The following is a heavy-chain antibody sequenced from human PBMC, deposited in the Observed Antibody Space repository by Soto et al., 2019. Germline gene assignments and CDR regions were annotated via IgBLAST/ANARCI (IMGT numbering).Heavy chain of an antibody. CDR1: GGSISSYY. V-gene: IGHV4-59*01. CDR2: IYYSGST. D-gene: IGHD5-18*01. J-gene: IGHJ4*02. CDR3: ARDNGYSYGYNLDH. Sequence: SETLSLTCTVSGGSISSYYWTWIRQPPGKGLEWIGYIYYSGSTNYNPSLKSRVTISVDTSKNQFSLRLTSVTAADTAVYYCARDNGYSYGYNLDHWGQGTLVTVSS.